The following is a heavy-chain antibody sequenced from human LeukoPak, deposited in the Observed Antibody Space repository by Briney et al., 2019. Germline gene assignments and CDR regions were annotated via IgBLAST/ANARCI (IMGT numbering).Heavy chain of an antibody. D-gene: IGHD3-10*01. Sequence: GESLKISCKGSGYRFTSYWIGWVRQMPGKGLEGMGVIYPGDSDTRYSPSFQGQVTISADKSISTAYLQWSSLKASDTAMYYCARLSGSYYEYFDYWGQGTLVTVSS. CDR2: IYPGDSDT. V-gene: IGHV5-51*01. CDR3: ARLSGSYYEYFDY. J-gene: IGHJ4*02. CDR1: GYRFTSYW.